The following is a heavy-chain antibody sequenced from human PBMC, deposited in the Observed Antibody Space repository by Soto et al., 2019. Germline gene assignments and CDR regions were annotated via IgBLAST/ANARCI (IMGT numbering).Heavy chain of an antibody. CDR3: ARGYYDFSSGYWNWFVP. Sequence: PSETLSLTCTVSGDSISSYYWSWIRQPPGKGREWIGYIYYSGSTNYNPSLKSRVTISVDTSKNQFSLKLSAVTAADTAVYYCARGYYDFSSGYWNWFVPWGQGTLVTLPP. D-gene: IGHD3-3*01. CDR2: IYYSGST. V-gene: IGHV4-59*01. J-gene: IGHJ5*02. CDR1: GDSISSYY.